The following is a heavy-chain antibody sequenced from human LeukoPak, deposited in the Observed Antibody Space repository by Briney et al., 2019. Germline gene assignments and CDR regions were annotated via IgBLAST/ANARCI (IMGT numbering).Heavy chain of an antibody. CDR3: SLAPAVDY. Sequence: SVKVSCKASGGTFSSYAISWVRQAPGQGLEWMGRIIPILGIANYAQKFQGRVTITADKSTSTAYMELSSLRSEDTAVYYCSLAPAVDYWGQGTLVTVSS. CDR1: GGTFSSYA. J-gene: IGHJ4*02. D-gene: IGHD3-16*01. CDR2: IIPILGIA. V-gene: IGHV1-69*04.